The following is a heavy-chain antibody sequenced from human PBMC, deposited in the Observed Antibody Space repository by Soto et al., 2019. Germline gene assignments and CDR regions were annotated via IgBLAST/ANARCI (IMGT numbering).Heavy chain of an antibody. J-gene: IGHJ4*02. D-gene: IGHD3-3*01. CDR3: ARGYFWSGYSPLDF. Sequence: QVQLVESGGGLVKPGGTLRLSCAASGFTFSDYYLSWIRQAPGKGLEWISYISGNGRIIYYADSVKGRFTVSRDNTKNSLSLQLNILRAEDTALYYCARGYFWSGYSPLDFWGRGTLVTVSS. CDR2: ISGNGRII. V-gene: IGHV3-11*01. CDR1: GFTFSDYY.